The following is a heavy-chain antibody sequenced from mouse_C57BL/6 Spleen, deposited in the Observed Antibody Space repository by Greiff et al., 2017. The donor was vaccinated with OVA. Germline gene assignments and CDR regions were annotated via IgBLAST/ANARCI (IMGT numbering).Heavy chain of an antibody. CDR1: GYTFTSYW. CDR2: IDPSDSYT. CDR3: ARYDGYGFAY. J-gene: IGHJ3*01. D-gene: IGHD2-3*01. Sequence: QVQLKQPGAELVKPGASVKLSCKASGYTFTSYWMQWVKQRPGQGLEWIGEIDPSDSYTNYNQKFKGKATLTVDTSSSTAYMQLSSLTSEDSAVYYCARYDGYGFAYWGQGTLVTVSA. V-gene: IGHV1-50*01.